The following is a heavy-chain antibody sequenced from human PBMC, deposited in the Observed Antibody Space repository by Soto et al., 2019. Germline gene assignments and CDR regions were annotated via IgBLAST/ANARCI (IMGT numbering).Heavy chain of an antibody. CDR1: GFTFSSYG. Sequence: GGSLRLSCAASGFTFSSYGMHWVRQAPGKGLEWVAVISYDGSNKYYADSVKGRFTISRDNSKNTLYLQMNSLRAEDTAVYYRANWHYYDSSRYLDYWGKGTLVTVSS. J-gene: IGHJ4*02. CDR2: ISYDGSNK. CDR3: ANWHYYDSSRYLDY. V-gene: IGHV3-30*18. D-gene: IGHD3-22*01.